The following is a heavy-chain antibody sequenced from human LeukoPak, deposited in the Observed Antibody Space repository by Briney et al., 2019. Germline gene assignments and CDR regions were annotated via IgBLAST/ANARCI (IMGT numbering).Heavy chain of an antibody. CDR1: GFSFSSYG. CDR3: ARDQRGFSYSKYYFDY. J-gene: IGHJ4*02. Sequence: GRSLRLSCAASGFSFSSYGMHWVRQAPGKGLGWVAVIRYDGTNKYYADSVKGRFTISRDNSKNTLYLQMNSLRAEDTAVYYCARDQRGFSYSKYYFDYWGQGTLVTVSS. D-gene: IGHD5-18*01. V-gene: IGHV3-33*01. CDR2: IRYDGTNK.